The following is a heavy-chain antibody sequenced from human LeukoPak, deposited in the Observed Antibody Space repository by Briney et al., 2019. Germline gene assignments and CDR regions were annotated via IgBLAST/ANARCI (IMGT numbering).Heavy chain of an antibody. D-gene: IGHD6-19*01. V-gene: IGHV4-34*01. CDR2: INHSGST. CDR3: ARAAWLHYFDY. J-gene: IGHJ4*02. Sequence: SETLSLTCAAYGGSFSGYYWSWIRQPPGKGLEWIGEINHSGSTNYNPSPMSRLTISVETTKNKFSLMLISVPAADATADYCARAAWLHYFDYWGQGTLVTVSS. CDR1: GGSFSGYY.